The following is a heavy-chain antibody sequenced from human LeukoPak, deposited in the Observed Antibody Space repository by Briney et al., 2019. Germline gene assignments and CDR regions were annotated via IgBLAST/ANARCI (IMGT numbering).Heavy chain of an antibody. CDR2: IYWDDDR. Sequence: SGPMLVNPTQTLTLTCTFSGFSLNTPGVGVGWIRQPPGRALEWLALIYWDDDRRYSPSLKSRLTITKDTSKNQVVLTMTNMDPVDTATYFCAHRKNYYDSSVFDNWGQGTLVTVSS. CDR3: AHRKNYYDSSVFDN. J-gene: IGHJ4*02. D-gene: IGHD3-22*01. CDR1: GFSLNTPGVG. V-gene: IGHV2-5*02.